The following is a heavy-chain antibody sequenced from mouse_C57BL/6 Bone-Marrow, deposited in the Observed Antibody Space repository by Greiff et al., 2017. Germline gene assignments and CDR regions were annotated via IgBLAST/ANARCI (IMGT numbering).Heavy chain of an antibody. V-gene: IGHV1-50*01. CDR1: GYTFTSYW. J-gene: IGHJ3*01. Sequence: VQLQQPGAELVKPGASVKLSCKASGYTFTSYWMQWVKQRPGQGLEWIGEIDPSDSYTNYNQKFKGKATLTVDTSASTAYMQLSSLTSEDSAVYYCLVWRFAYWGPGALVTVSA. CDR3: LVWRFAY. CDR2: IDPSDSYT.